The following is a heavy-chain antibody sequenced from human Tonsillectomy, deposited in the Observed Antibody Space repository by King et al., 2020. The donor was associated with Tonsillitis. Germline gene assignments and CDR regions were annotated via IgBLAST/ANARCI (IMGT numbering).Heavy chain of an antibody. CDR3: VRRLGLIRGNHDAFDL. CDR1: GYIFANYW. Sequence: VQLVESGAEVKKPGESLKISCKASGYIFANYWITWLRQTPGKGLEWVGRIDPSDSYTNYGPSFQGHVTISSDKSIATAFLEWTNLQASDTAIYYCVRRLGLIRGNHDAFDLWGQGTFVTVSS. D-gene: IGHD3-10*01. J-gene: IGHJ3*01. CDR2: IDPSDSYT. V-gene: IGHV5-10-1*03.